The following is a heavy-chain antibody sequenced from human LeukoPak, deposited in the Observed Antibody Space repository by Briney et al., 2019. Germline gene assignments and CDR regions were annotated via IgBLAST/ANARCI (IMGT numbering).Heavy chain of an antibody. CDR2: INPSGGST. CDR3: ARLAGGILTGYYPPKTFFDY. CDR1: GYTFTSYY. Sequence: ASVKVSCKASGYTFTSYYMHWVRQAPGQGLEWMGIINPSGGSTSYAQKFQGRVTMTRDMSTSTVYMELSSLRSEDTAVYYCARLAGGILTGYYPPKTFFDYWGQGTLVTVSS. V-gene: IGHV1-46*01. D-gene: IGHD3-9*01. J-gene: IGHJ4*02.